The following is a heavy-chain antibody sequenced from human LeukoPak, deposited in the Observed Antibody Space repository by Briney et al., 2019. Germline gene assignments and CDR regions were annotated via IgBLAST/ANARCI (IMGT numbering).Heavy chain of an antibody. J-gene: IGHJ3*02. D-gene: IGHD2-2*02. CDR1: GGSISSYY. CDR2: IYTSGST. CDR3: ARDRVVVPAAIPAFDI. V-gene: IGHV4-4*07. Sequence: SETLSLTCTVSGGSISSYYWSWIRQPAGKGVEWIGRIYTSGSTNYNPSLKSRVTMSVDTSKNQFSLKLSSVPAADTAVYYCARDRVVVPAAIPAFDIWGQGTMVTVSS.